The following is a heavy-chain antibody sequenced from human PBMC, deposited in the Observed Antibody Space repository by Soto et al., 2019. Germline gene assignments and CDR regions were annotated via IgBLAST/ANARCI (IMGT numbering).Heavy chain of an antibody. Sequence: GGPIRLSCAASGCTCGSFAMNWVRQAPGKGLEWVSVISGSGDSTYYADSVKGRFTISRDNSKNTLYLQMNSLRAEDTAVYYCARRSSGWYFDYWRQGTLVTVSS. CDR2: ISGSGDST. CDR1: GCTCGSFA. V-gene: IGHV3-23*01. J-gene: IGHJ4*02. CDR3: ARRSSGWYFDY. D-gene: IGHD6-19*01.